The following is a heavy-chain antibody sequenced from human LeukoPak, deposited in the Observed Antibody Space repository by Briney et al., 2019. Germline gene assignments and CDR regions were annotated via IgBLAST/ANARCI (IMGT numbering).Heavy chain of an antibody. D-gene: IGHD2-2*01. CDR3: ARGGPIIVVVPAAPTNNWFDP. J-gene: IGHJ5*02. Sequence: ASVKVSFKASGYTFTSYGISWVRPAPGQGLAWMGWISAYNGNTNYAQKLQGRVTMTTDTSTSTAYMELRSLRSDDTAVYYCARGGPIIVVVPAAPTNNWFDPWGQGTLVTVSS. V-gene: IGHV1-18*04. CDR1: GYTFTSYG. CDR2: ISAYNGNT.